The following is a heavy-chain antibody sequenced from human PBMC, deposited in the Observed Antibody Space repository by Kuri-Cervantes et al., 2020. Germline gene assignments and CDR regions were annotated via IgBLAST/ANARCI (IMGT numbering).Heavy chain of an antibody. V-gene: IGHV3-74*01. J-gene: IGHJ4*02. CDR2: INSDGSST. CDR3: AREGGDYEGEVDY. Sequence: GGSLRLSCAASGFTFSSYWMHWVRQAPGKGLVWVSRINSDGSSTSYADSVKGRFTISRDNAKNTLYLQMNSLRAEDTAVYYCAREGGDYEGEVDYWGQGTLGTVSS. CDR1: GFTFSSYW. D-gene: IGHD4-17*01.